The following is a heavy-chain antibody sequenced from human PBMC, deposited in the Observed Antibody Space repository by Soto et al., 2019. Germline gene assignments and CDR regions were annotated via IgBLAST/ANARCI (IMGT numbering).Heavy chain of an antibody. D-gene: IGHD3-10*01. Sequence: GGSLRLSCSVFGFTFSNYGMDWVRQAPGKGLEWVAVIWYDGSNKYYGDSVKGRFTISRDNSKNTLYLQINSLRAEDTAVYYCARDPYYYGSGSSYYFDYWGQGTLVTVSS. V-gene: IGHV3-33*01. J-gene: IGHJ4*02. CDR3: ARDPYYYGSGSSYYFDY. CDR1: GFTFSNYG. CDR2: IWYDGSNK.